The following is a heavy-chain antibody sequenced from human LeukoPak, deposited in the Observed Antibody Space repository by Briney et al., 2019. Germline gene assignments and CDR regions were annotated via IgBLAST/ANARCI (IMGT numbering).Heavy chain of an antibody. CDR2: INPNSGGT. V-gene: IGHV1-2*02. Sequence: ASVKVSCKASGYTXTGYYMHWVRQAPGQGLEWLGWINPNSGGTNYAQKFQGRITMTRDTSITTAYMELSSLTSDDTAVYYCARLDITIIPYWGQGTLVTVSS. CDR3: ARLDITIIPY. D-gene: IGHD3-22*01. CDR1: GYTXTGYY. J-gene: IGHJ4*02.